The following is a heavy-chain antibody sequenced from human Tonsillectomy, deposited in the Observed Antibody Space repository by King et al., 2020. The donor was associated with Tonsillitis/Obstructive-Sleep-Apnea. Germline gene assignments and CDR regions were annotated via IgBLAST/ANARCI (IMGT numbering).Heavy chain of an antibody. CDR3: ARPSYGSGVYYYFYMDV. J-gene: IGHJ6*03. Sequence: VQLVESGGGLVKPGGSLRLSCAASGFSFIAYAMTWVRRAPGKGLEWVSSISGDGGYIYYADSVRGRFTISRDNAKNSLYLQMDSLRAEDTAVYYCARPSYGSGVYYYFYMDVWGKGTTVAVS. CDR1: GFSFIAYA. V-gene: IGHV3-21*01. CDR2: ISGDGGYI. D-gene: IGHD3-10*01.